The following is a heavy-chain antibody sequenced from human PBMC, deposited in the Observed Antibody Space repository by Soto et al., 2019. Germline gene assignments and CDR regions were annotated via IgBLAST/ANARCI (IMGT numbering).Heavy chain of an antibody. CDR3: ARVREVYDSSGHCKYYFGY. Sequence: SETLSLTCAVSGYSISIGYYWVCIRQPPGKGLEWIWSIYHSGSTYYNPSLKSRVTISVDTSTNQFSLKLSSVTAADKAVYYCARVREVYDSSGHCKYYFGYWGQGTLVTVSS. CDR2: IYHSGST. D-gene: IGHD3-22*01. V-gene: IGHV4-38-2*01. CDR1: GYSISIGYY. J-gene: IGHJ4*02.